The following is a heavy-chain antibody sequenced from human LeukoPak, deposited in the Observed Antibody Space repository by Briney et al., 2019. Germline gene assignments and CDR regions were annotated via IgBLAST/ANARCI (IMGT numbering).Heavy chain of an antibody. CDR2: ISSSSSYT. J-gene: IGHJ6*04. D-gene: IGHD3-10*01. CDR1: GFTFSDYY. Sequence: GGSLRLSCAASGFTFSDYYTSWIRQAPGKGLEWVSYISSSSSYTNYADSVKGRFTISRDNAKNSLYLQMNSLRAEDTAVYYCARDDYGSGSYYNMGYYYYGMDVWGKGTTVTVSS. CDR3: ARDDYGSGSYYNMGYYYYGMDV. V-gene: IGHV3-11*06.